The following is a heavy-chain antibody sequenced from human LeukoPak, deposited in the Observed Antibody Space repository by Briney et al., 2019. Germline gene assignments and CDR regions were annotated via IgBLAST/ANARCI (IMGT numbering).Heavy chain of an antibody. CDR1: GFTFSNYG. V-gene: IGHV3-30*02. CDR2: IRFDETNK. Sequence: GGSLRLSCAASGFTFSNYGMHWVRQPPGKGLEWAAFIRFDETNKYYADSVKGRFTISRDNSKSTLYVQMNSLRAEDTAVYYCAKDLWYFDSSGYSPFDSWGQGTLVTVSS. J-gene: IGHJ4*02. D-gene: IGHD3-22*01. CDR3: AKDLWYFDSSGYSPFDS.